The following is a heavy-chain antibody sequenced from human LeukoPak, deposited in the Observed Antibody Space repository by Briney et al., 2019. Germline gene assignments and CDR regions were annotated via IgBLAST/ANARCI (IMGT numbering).Heavy chain of an antibody. CDR1: GFTFSDYY. D-gene: IGHD6-13*01. V-gene: IGHV3-11*04. CDR3: ARSLSWYESSLNY. J-gene: IGHJ4*02. CDR2: ISSSGSTI. Sequence: GGSLRLSCAASGFTFSDYYMSWIRQAPGKGLEWVSYISSSGSTIYYADSVKGRFTISRDNAKNSLYLQMNSLRAEDTAVYYCARSLSWYESSLNYWGQGTLVTVSS.